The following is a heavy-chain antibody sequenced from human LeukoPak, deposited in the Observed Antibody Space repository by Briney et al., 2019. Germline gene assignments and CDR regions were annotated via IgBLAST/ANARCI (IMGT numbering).Heavy chain of an antibody. Sequence: ASLKVSCKASGYAFTGPYIHWMRQAPGQGPEWMGWINPNSGGTKYAQKFQGRATVTRDTSTSTAYMELSGLRTDDTATYYCARVEYCTKGVCINYDLWGQGTLVTVSS. CDR3: ARVEYCTKGVCINYDL. CDR1: GYAFTGPY. D-gene: IGHD2-8*01. V-gene: IGHV1-2*02. CDR2: INPNSGGT. J-gene: IGHJ4*02.